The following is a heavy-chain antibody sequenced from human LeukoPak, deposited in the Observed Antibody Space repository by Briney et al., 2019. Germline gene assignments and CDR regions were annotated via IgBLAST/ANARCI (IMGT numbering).Heavy chain of an antibody. Sequence: PGGSLRLSCAASGFTFSSYSMTWVRQAPGKGLEWVSSISSSSSYIYYADSVRGRFTISRDNAKNSLYLQMNSLRAEDTAVYYCARGDSSGWYEGNFDYWGQGTLVTVSS. J-gene: IGHJ4*02. D-gene: IGHD6-19*01. CDR2: ISSSSSYI. V-gene: IGHV3-21*01. CDR3: ARGDSSGWYEGNFDY. CDR1: GFTFSSYS.